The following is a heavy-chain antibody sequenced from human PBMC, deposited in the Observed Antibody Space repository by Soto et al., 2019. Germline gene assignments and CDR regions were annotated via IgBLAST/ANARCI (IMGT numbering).Heavy chain of an antibody. J-gene: IGHJ6*02. CDR2: IWYDGSNK. V-gene: IGHV3-33*01. D-gene: IGHD6-19*01. CDR3: ARDRYSSGWYGRYYYYYGMDV. CDR1: GFTFSSYG. Sequence: QVQLVESGGGVVQPGRSLRLSCAAYGFTFSSYGMHWVRQAPGKGLEWVAVIWYDGSNKYYADSVKGRFTISRDNSKNTLYLQMNSLRAEDTAVYYCARDRYSSGWYGRYYYYYGMDVWGQGTTVTVSS.